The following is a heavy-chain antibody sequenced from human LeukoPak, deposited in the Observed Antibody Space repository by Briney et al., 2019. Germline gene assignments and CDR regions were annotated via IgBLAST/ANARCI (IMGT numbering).Heavy chain of an antibody. CDR1: GGSISSYY. D-gene: IGHD3-10*01. CDR2: IYTSGST. Sequence: PSETLSLTCTVSGGSISSYYWSWIRQPAGKGLEWIGRIYTSGSTNYNPSLKSRVTMSVDTSKNQFPLKLSSVTAADTAVYYCARETDYYGSGSYLYYYYYYMDVWGKGTTVTISS. V-gene: IGHV4-4*07. CDR3: ARETDYYGSGSYLYYYYYYMDV. J-gene: IGHJ6*03.